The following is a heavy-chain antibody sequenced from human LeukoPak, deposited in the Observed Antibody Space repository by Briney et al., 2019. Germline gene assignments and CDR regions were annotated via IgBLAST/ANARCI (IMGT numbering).Heavy chain of an antibody. D-gene: IGHD4-11*01. CDR3: AKDRDEYGNDC. CDR1: GFSFSDFG. J-gene: IGHJ4*02. CDR2: IRSDGSSI. V-gene: IGHV3-30*02. Sequence: GSLRLSCAASGFSFSDFGMHWIRQAPGKGLEWVTLIRSDGSSIYYADSVKGRFTISRDNSRNTLYLQMNSLRVEDTAVYYCAKDRDEYGNDCWGQGILSPSPQ.